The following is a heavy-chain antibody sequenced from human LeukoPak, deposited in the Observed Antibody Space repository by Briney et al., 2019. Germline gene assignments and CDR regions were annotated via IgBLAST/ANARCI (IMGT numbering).Heavy chain of an antibody. CDR2: ISNHGTT. CDR3: ARVKNHRGIAVAGSDY. CDR1: GFSVSTNY. Sequence: PGGSLRLSCAASGFSVSTNYMIWVRQAPGMGLECVSVISNHGTTYYADSVKGRLSISRDNSKNTVFLQMNSLRAEDTAVYYCARVKNHRGIAVAGSDYWGQGTLVTVSS. V-gene: IGHV3-53*01. D-gene: IGHD6-13*01. J-gene: IGHJ4*02.